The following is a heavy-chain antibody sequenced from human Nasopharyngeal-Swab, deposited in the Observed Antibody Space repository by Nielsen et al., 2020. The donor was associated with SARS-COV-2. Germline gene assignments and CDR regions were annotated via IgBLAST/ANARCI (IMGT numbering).Heavy chain of an antibody. CDR2: ISSSSSTI. CDR1: GFTFSSYS. Sequence: GESLKISCAASGFTFSSYSMNWVRQAPGKGLEWVSYISSSSSTIYYADSVKGRFTISRDNAKNSLYPQMNSLRAEDTAVYYCARDPRLSFSGYDEEDAFDIWGQGTMVTVSS. V-gene: IGHV3-48*01. CDR3: ARDPRLSFSGYDEEDAFDI. J-gene: IGHJ3*02. D-gene: IGHD5-12*01.